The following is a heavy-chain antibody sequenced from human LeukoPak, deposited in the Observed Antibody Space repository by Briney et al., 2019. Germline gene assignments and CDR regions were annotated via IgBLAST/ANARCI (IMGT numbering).Heavy chain of an antibody. CDR3: ARLGAYCSSTSCRNWFDP. J-gene: IGHJ5*02. CDR1: GYTFTGYY. D-gene: IGHD2-2*01. V-gene: IGHV1-2*04. CDR2: INPNSGGT. Sequence: ASVKVSCKASGYTFTGYYMHWVRQAPGQGLEWMGWINPNSGGTSYAQKFQGWVTMTRDTSISTAYMELSSLRSEDTAVYYCARLGAYCSSTSCRNWFDPWGQGTLVTVSS.